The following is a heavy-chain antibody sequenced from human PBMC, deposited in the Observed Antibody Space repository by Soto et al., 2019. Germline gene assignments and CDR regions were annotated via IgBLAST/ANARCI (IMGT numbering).Heavy chain of an antibody. J-gene: IGHJ3*02. D-gene: IGHD6-13*01. V-gene: IGHV3-11*06. CDR3: ARDSSSSWYQSRDAFDI. CDR1: GFTFSDYY. Sequence: QVQLVESGGGLVKPGGSLRLSCAASGFTFSDYYMSWIRQAPGKGLEWVSYISSSSSYTNYADSVKGRFTISRDNAKNSLYLQMNSLRAEDTAVYYCARDSSSSWYQSRDAFDIWGQGTMVTVSS. CDR2: ISSSSSYT.